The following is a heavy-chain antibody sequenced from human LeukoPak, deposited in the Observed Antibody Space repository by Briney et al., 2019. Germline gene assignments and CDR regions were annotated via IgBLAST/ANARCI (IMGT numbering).Heavy chain of an antibody. D-gene: IGHD4-17*01. CDR2: INPSGGST. CDR3: ARPLHGDYPGY. J-gene: IGHJ4*02. V-gene: IGHV1-46*01. CDR1: GFTFTSYY. Sequence: ASVKVSCKATGFTFTSYYMHWVRQAPGQGLEWMGIINPSGGSTSYAQKFQGRVTMTGDTSTSTVYMELSSLRSEDTAVYYCARPLHGDYPGYWGQGTLVTVSS.